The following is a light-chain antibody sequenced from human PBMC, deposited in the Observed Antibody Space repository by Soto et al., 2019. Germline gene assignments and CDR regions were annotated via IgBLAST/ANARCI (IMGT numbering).Light chain of an antibody. V-gene: IGLV1-44*01. CDR3: AAWDDSLNGVV. J-gene: IGLJ2*01. CDR1: TSNIGTYT. CDR2: GDN. Sequence: QSVLTQSHSVSGTPGQGVTISCSGGTSNIGTYTVNWYQQLPGTAPKVLIYGDNQRPSGVADRFSGSKSGTSASLAISGLQSEDEADYYCAAWDDSLNGVVFGGGTKVTVL.